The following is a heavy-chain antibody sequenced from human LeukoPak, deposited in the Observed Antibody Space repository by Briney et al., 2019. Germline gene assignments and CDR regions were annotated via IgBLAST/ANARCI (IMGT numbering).Heavy chain of an antibody. Sequence: GGSLRLSCAASGFIFSSWWMIWFRRLPGKGLVSVSHINTDGSYIRYADSVKGRFTISRDNAKNSLYLQMNSLRAEDTAVYYCARVESYYYYYMDVWGKGTTVTVSS. CDR2: INTDGSYI. CDR1: GFIFSSWW. CDR3: ARVESYYYYYMDV. D-gene: IGHD5-24*01. J-gene: IGHJ6*03. V-gene: IGHV3-74*01.